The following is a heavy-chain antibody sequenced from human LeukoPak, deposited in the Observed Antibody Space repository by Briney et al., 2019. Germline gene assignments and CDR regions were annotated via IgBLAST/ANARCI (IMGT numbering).Heavy chain of an antibody. CDR3: VREDTPATANY. Sequence: GGSLRLSCAASGFNFANHAMSWVRQTPGKGLEWVSAISGGGDITYYADSVTGRLTISRDNSKDTLFLQMHSLRPGDTAVYYCVREDTPATANYWGQGTLVTISS. CDR1: GFNFANHA. D-gene: IGHD2-21*02. CDR2: ISGGGDIT. J-gene: IGHJ4*02. V-gene: IGHV3-23*01.